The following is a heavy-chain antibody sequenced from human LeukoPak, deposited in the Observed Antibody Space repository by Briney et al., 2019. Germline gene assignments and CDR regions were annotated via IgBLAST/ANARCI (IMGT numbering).Heavy chain of an antibody. D-gene: IGHD1-26*01. V-gene: IGHV1-18*01. Sequence: ASVTVSCTASGYTFTSYGISWVRQAPGQGLEWMGWISTYNGNVNYAQKLQGRVTMTTDTSTSTAYMELRSLRSDDTAVYYCASRWALDAFDIWGQGTMVTVSS. CDR2: ISTYNGNV. CDR3: ASRWALDAFDI. CDR1: GYTFTSYG. J-gene: IGHJ3*02.